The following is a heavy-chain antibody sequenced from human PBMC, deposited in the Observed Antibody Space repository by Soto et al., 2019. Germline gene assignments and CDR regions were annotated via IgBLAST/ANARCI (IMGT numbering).Heavy chain of an antibody. J-gene: IGHJ6*02. CDR3: ARPMDSDPRTYFGMDV. CDR1: GYTFTSYG. CDR2: ISAYNGNT. V-gene: IGHV1-18*01. Sequence: QVQLVQSGAEVKKPGASVKVSCKASGYTFTSYGISWVRQAPGQGLEWMGWISAYNGNTNYAQKLQGRVTMTTDTSTSKAYMELRSLRSDDTAVYYCARPMDSDPRTYFGMDVWGQGTTVTVSS. D-gene: IGHD1-7*01.